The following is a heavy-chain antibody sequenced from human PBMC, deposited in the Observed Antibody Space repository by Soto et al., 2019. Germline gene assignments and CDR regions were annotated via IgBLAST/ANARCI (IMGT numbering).Heavy chain of an antibody. Sequence: GGSLRLSCAASGFTVSSNYMSWVRQAPGKGLEWVSVIYSGGSTYYADSVKGRFTISRHNSKNTLYLQMNSLRAEDTAVYYCARDLRFLEWSSDVWGKGTTVTVSS. J-gene: IGHJ6*04. CDR3: ARDLRFLEWSSDV. V-gene: IGHV3-53*04. CDR2: IYSGGST. CDR1: GFTVSSNY. D-gene: IGHD3-3*01.